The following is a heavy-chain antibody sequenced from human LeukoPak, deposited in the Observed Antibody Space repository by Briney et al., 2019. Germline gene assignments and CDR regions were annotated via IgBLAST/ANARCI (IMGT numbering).Heavy chain of an antibody. D-gene: IGHD3-10*01. CDR1: GFTFSSSA. CDR2: INSDGSST. Sequence: GGSLRLSCAASGFTFSSSAMSWVRQAPGKGLVWVSRINSDGSSTTYADSVKGRFTISRDNAKNTLYLQMNSLRAEDTAVYFCARDYGRSRDYGMDVWGQGTTVTVSS. V-gene: IGHV3-74*01. J-gene: IGHJ6*02. CDR3: ARDYGRSRDYGMDV.